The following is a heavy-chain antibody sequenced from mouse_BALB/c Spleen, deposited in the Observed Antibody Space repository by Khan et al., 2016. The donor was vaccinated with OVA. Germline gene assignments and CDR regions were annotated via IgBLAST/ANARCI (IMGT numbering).Heavy chain of an antibody. CDR2: IKYSGST. CDR3: ARSGTISTVVATDFDS. Sequence: EVQLVESGPGLVKPSQSLSLTCTVTGYSITSDYAWNWIRQFPGNKLEWMGYIKYSGSTSYNPSLTSRISITRTTSQNQFFLQLSSVTTEDTATYYCARSGTISTVVATDFDSWGQGTTLTVSS. V-gene: IGHV3-2*02. D-gene: IGHD1-1*01. J-gene: IGHJ2*01. CDR1: GYSITSDYA.